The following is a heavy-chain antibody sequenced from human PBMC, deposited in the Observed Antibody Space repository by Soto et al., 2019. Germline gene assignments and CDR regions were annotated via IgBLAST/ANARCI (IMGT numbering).Heavy chain of an antibody. CDR3: ARDGMGSGSYYGMDV. D-gene: IGHD3-10*01. CDR1: GGTFNSYA. Sequence: GAPVKVSCKASGGTFNSYAISWVRQGPGQGLEWMGGIIPIFGTENYAQKFQGRVTITADESTRTAYMELSSLRYEDTAVYYCARDGMGSGSYYGMDVWGQGTTVTVSS. V-gene: IGHV1-69*13. J-gene: IGHJ6*02. CDR2: IIPIFGTE.